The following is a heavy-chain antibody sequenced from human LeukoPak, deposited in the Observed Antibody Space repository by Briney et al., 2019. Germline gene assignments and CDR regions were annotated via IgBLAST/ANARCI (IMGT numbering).Heavy chain of an antibody. CDR1: GFTFSSYV. CDR2: IYHSGST. CDR3: TRHQWWLAPLNFDY. D-gene: IGHD2-8*01. V-gene: IGHV4-39*01. J-gene: IGHJ4*02. Sequence: PGGSLRLSCAASGFTFSSYVMRWLRQAPGKGLEWIGSIYHSGSTYYNPSLKSRVTISVDTSKNQLSLKRSSVTAADIAVYYCTRHQWWLAPLNFDYWGQGALVTASS.